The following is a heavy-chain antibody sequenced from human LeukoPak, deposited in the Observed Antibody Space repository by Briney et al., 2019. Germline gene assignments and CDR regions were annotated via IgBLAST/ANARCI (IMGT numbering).Heavy chain of an antibody. CDR1: GGTFSSYA. Sequence: SVKVSCKASGGTFSSYAISWVRQAPGQGLEWMGGIIPIFGTANYAQKFQGRVTITADKSTSTAYMEPSSLRSEDTAVYYCAVYDILTGYYTTPPLYYYYYGMDVWGKGTTVTVSS. J-gene: IGHJ6*04. D-gene: IGHD3-9*01. CDR3: AVYDILTGYYTTPPLYYYYYGMDV. CDR2: IIPIFGTA. V-gene: IGHV1-69*06.